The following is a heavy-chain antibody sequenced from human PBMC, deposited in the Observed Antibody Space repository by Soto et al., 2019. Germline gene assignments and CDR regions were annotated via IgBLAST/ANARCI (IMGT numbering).Heavy chain of an antibody. CDR2: INAGNGNT. CDR3: ASESYGGEFDY. D-gene: IGHD4-17*01. V-gene: IGHV1-3*05. Sequence: QVQLVQSGAEEKKPGASVKVSCKASGYTFTSYAMHWVRQAPGQRLEWMGWINAGNGNTKYSQKFQGRVTITRDTSASAAYMERSSLRSEDTAVYYGASESYGGEFDYWGQGTLVTVSS. CDR1: GYTFTSYA. J-gene: IGHJ4*02.